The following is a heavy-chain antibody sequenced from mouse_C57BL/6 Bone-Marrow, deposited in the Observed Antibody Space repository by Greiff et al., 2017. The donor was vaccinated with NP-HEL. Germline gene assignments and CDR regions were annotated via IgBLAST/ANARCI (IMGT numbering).Heavy chain of an antibody. V-gene: IGHV1-4*01. J-gene: IGHJ2*01. CDR2: ITPSSGYT. CDR3: AREGLYYGYDYFDY. D-gene: IGHD2-2*01. CDR1: GYTFTSYT. Sequence: QVQLQQSGAELARPGASVKMSCKASGYTFTSYTMHWVKQRPGQGLEWIGYITPSSGYTKYNQKFKDKATLTADKSSSTVYMQLSSRTAEDSAVEYCAREGLYYGYDYFDYWGQGTTLTVSS.